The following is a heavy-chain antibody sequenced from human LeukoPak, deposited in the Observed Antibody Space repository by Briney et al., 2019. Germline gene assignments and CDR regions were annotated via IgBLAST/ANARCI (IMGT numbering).Heavy chain of an antibody. Sequence: GGSLRLSCAASGFTFSSYAMSWVRQAPGKGLDWVSAISGSGGSTHYADSVKGRFTISRDNAKNSLYLQMNSLRAEDTAVYFCTSERVAAGGGRYYFDHWGQGTLVTVSS. CDR2: ISGSGGST. V-gene: IGHV3-23*01. J-gene: IGHJ4*02. CDR3: TSERVAAGGGRYYFDH. D-gene: IGHD6-13*01. CDR1: GFTFSSYA.